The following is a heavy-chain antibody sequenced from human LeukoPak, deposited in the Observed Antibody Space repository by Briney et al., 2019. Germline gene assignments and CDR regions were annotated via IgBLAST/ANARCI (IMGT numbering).Heavy chain of an antibody. J-gene: IGHJ4*02. V-gene: IGHV4-39*01. Sequence: SETLSLTCTVSGGSISSSSYFWGWIRQPPGKGLEWIGSIYYSGSAYYNPSLKSRVTISVDTSKNQFSLKLSSVTAADTAVYYCASPGYSYGISFDYWGQGTLVTVSS. CDR3: ASPGYSYGISFDY. CDR1: GGSISSSSYF. D-gene: IGHD5-18*01. CDR2: IYYSGSA.